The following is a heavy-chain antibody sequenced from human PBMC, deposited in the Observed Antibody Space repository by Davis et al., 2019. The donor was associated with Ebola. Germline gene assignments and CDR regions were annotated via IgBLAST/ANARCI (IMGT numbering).Heavy chain of an antibody. J-gene: IGHJ4*02. CDR3: AKGRTIPLALDF. V-gene: IGHV3-9*01. Sequence: SLKISCAASGFTFDDYDMYWVRQAPGKGLEWVSGISWNSDSIVYADSVKGRFTISRDNAKNSLYLQMNSLRVEDTALYYCAKGRTIPLALDFWGQGTLVTVSS. D-gene: IGHD2-2*02. CDR1: GFTFDDYD. CDR2: ISWNSDSI.